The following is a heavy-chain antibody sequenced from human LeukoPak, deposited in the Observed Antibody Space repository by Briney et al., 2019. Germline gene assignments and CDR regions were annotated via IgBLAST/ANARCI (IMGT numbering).Heavy chain of an antibody. D-gene: IGHD1-26*01. CDR2: ISSNGGST. V-gene: IGHV3-64D*09. J-gene: IGHJ4*02. CDR3: VKDNTEWWELLDY. CDR1: GLTFSTYW. Sequence: GGSLRLSCAASGLTFSTYWMHWVRQAPGKGLEYVSAISSNGGSTYYADSVKGRFTISRDNSKNTLYLQMSSLRAEDTAVYYCVKDNTEWWELLDYWGQGTLVTVSS.